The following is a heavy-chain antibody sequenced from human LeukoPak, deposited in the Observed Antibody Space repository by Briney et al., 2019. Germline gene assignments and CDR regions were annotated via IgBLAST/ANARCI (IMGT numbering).Heavy chain of an antibody. J-gene: IGHJ6*04. V-gene: IGHV3-30*01. Sequence: DSVKGRFTISRDNSKNTLYLQMNSLRAEDTAVYYCARDDSIGDILTGSIYYYYYYGMDVWGKGTTVTVSS. CDR3: ARDDSIGDILTGSIYYYYYYGMDV. D-gene: IGHD3-9*01.